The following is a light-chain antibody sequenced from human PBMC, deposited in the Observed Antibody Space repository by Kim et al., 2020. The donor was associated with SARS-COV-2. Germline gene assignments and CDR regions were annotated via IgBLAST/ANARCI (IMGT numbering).Light chain of an antibody. CDR3: QQYNNWPPST. V-gene: IGKV3-15*01. CDR2: GAS. CDR1: QCVSSN. Sequence: EIVMTQSPATLSVSPGERATLSCRASQCVSSNLAWYQQKPGQAPRLLIYGASTRATGIPARFSGSGSGTEFTLTISSLQSEDFAVYYCQQYNNWPPSTFGQGTKVDIK. J-gene: IGKJ1*01.